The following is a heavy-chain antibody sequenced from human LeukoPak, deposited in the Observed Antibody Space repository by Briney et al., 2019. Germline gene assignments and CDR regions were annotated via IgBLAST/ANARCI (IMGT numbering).Heavy chain of an antibody. V-gene: IGHV3-21*01. D-gene: IGHD6-19*01. CDR2: ISSSSSYI. J-gene: IGHJ4*02. CDR1: GFTFSSYS. Sequence: GGSLRLSCAASGFTFSSYSMNWVRQAPGKGLEWVSSISSSSSYIYYADSVKGRFTISRDNAKNSLYLQMNSLRAEDTAVYYCARDKRIAVAGTKIDYWGQGTLVTVSS. CDR3: ARDKRIAVAGTKIDY.